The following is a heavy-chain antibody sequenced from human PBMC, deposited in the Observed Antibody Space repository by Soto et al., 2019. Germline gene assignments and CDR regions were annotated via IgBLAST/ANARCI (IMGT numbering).Heavy chain of an antibody. CDR2: VKQDGSEK. V-gene: IGHV3-7*01. CDR1: AFTVSSYW. CDR3: ARDLRGPIDY. Sequence: PGGSLRLSCAASAFTVSSYWMTWVRQAPGKGLEWVANVKQDGSEKYYVDSVKGRFTISRDNAKNSLYLQVNSLRAEDTAVYYCARDLRGPIDYWGQGTLVTVSS. D-gene: IGHD3-16*01. J-gene: IGHJ4*02.